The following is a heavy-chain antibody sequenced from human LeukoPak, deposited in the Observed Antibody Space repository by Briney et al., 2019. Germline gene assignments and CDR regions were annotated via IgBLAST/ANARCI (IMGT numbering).Heavy chain of an antibody. J-gene: IGHJ4*02. CDR3: AKKWGVGTTTLDYFDY. CDR2: ISGSGGST. CDR1: GFTFSNYA. D-gene: IGHD1-26*01. Sequence: GGSLRLSCGASGFTFSNYAMSWVRQAPGKGLEWVSGISGSGGSTYYADSVKGRFTISRDNSKNTLYLQMNSLTDEDTAVYYCAKKWGVGTTTLDYFDYWGQGTLVTVSS. V-gene: IGHV3-23*01.